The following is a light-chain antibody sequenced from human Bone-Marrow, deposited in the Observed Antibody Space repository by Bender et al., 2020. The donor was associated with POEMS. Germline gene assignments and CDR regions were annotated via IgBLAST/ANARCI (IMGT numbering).Light chain of an antibody. Sequence: QSALTQPASVSGSPGQSITISCSGTSSDVGAYDYVSWYQQFPGKTPKLMIYDVRKRPSGVSHRFSASKSGNTASLTISGLQAEDEADYYCSSYTSSSVVFGGGTKLTVL. CDR3: SSYTSSSVV. V-gene: IGLV2-14*01. CDR1: SSDVGAYDY. J-gene: IGLJ2*01. CDR2: DVR.